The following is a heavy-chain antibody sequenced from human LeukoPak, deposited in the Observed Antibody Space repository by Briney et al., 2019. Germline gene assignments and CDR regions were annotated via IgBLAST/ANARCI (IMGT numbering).Heavy chain of an antibody. D-gene: IGHD2-15*01. Sequence: SQTLSLTCTVSGGSISSGGYYWSWIRQPPGKGLEWIGYIYHSGSTYYNPSLKSRVTISVDRPKNQFSLKLSSVTAADTAVYYCAXENXXLLRXXXXXXXXXXXXXXASAPTXIDL. J-gene: IGHJ2*01. CDR3: AXENXXLLRXXXXXXXXXXXXXXASAPTXIDL. V-gene: IGHV4-30-2*01. CDR1: GGSISSGGYY. CDR2: IYHSGST.